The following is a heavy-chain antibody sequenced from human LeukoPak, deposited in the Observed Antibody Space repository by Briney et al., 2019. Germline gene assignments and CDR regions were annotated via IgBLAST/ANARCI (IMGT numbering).Heavy chain of an antibody. V-gene: IGHV4-39*01. J-gene: IGHJ4*02. Sequence: SETLSLTCAVSGGSISSTTSYWGWIRQPPGKGLEWLVRIYYSGSTFYNPSLKSRVTISVDTSNNQFSLGLSSVTAADTAVYYCARHGSTDYFDYWGQGTLVTVSS. CDR2: IYYSGST. D-gene: IGHD2-2*03. CDR1: GGSISSTTSY. CDR3: ARHGSTDYFDY.